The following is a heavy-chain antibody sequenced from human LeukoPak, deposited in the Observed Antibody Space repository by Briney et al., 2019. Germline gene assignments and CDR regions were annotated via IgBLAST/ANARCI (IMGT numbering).Heavy chain of an antibody. CDR3: ARLYCSGGSCPQDY. CDR2: ISSGSVTI. V-gene: IGHV3-11*04. D-gene: IGHD2-15*01. CDR1: GFTFSDYY. J-gene: IGHJ4*02. Sequence: GGSLRLSCAASGFTFSDYYMSWIRQAPGKGLEWVSYISSGSVTIYYADSVKGRFTISRDNAKNSLYLQMNSLRDEDTAVYYCARLYCSGGSCPQDYWGRGTLVTVSS.